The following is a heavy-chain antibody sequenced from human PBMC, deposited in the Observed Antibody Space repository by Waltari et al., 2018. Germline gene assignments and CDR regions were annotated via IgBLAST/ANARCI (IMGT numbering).Heavy chain of an antibody. Sequence: QVQLVQSGAEVKKPGASVKVSCKASGYTFTSYAMHWVRQAPGQRLEWMGWINAGNGNTKYSQKFQGRVTMTRDTSASTAYMELSSLRSEDTAVYYCARDLLGDPSSWPNDAFDIWGQGTMVTVSS. V-gene: IGHV1-3*01. CDR1: GYTFTSYA. CDR3: ARDLLGDPSSWPNDAFDI. CDR2: INAGNGNT. J-gene: IGHJ3*02. D-gene: IGHD6-13*01.